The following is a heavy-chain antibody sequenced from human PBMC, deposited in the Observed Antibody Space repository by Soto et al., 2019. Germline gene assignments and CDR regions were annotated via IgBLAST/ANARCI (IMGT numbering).Heavy chain of an antibody. CDR1: GFTFSSYS. V-gene: IGHV3-21*01. D-gene: IGHD3-22*01. CDR2: ISSSSSYI. CDR3: ARDGHYYDSSGYYYGNLDY. Sequence: GGSLRLSCAASGFTFSSYSMNWVRQAPGKGLEWVSSISSSSSYIYYADSVKGRFTISRDNAKNSLYLQMNSLRAEDTAVYYCARDGHYYDSSGYYYGNLDYWGQGTLVTVSS. J-gene: IGHJ4*02.